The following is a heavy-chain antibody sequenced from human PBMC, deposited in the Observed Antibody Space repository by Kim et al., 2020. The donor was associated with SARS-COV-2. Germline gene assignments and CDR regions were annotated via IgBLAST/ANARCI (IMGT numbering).Heavy chain of an antibody. CDR1: GFTVSSNY. J-gene: IGHJ6*02. Sequence: GGSLRLSCAASGFTVSSNYMSWVRQAPGKGLEWVSVIYSGGSTYYADSVKGRFTISRDNSKNTLYLQMNSLRAEDTAVYYCARSNDYYYYGMDVWGQGTTVTVSS. V-gene: IGHV3-53*01. CDR2: IYSGGST. CDR3: ARSNDYYYYGMDV.